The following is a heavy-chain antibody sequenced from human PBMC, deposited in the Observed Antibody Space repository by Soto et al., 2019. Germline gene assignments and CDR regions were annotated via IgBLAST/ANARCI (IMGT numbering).Heavy chain of an antibody. CDR3: ARSGIVVVTANHTGAFDY. V-gene: IGHV1-69*12. CDR2: IIPIFGTA. Sequence: QVQLVQSGAEVKKPGSSVKVSCKAFGGTFSSYAISWVRQAPGQGREWMGGIIPIFGTANYAQKFQGRVTITADESTSTAYMELSSLRSEDTAVYYCARSGIVVVTANHTGAFDYWGQGTLVTVSS. J-gene: IGHJ4*02. D-gene: IGHD2-21*02. CDR1: GGTFSSYA.